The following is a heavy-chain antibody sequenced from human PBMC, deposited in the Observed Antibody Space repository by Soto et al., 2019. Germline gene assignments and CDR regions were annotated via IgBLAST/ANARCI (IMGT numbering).Heavy chain of an antibody. CDR2: IYYRQSS. V-gene: IGHV4-31*02. CDR3: ARDGRYYQGSGLNWFDP. Sequence: LRLSCAASGFTFSSYAMSWVRQAPGKGLEWVGYIYYRQSSYYNLSLKSRFTISEDTSKNQFSLQRSSVTAADTAIYFCARDGRYYQGSGLNWFDPWGQGTLVTVSA. D-gene: IGHD3-10*01. J-gene: IGHJ5*02. CDR1: GFTFSSYA.